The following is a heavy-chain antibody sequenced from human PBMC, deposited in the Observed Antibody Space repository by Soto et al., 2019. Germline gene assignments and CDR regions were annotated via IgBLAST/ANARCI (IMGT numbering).Heavy chain of an antibody. J-gene: IGHJ5*02. CDR2: ISAYNGNT. D-gene: IGHD6-13*01. CDR1: GYTFTSYG. CDR3: ARNWVSGSWYPETYNWFDP. V-gene: IGHV1-18*01. Sequence: QVQLVQSGAEVKKPGASVKVSCKASGYTFTSYGVSWVRQAPGQGLEWMGWISAYNGNTNYAQKLQGRVTMTTDTSTSTAYMELRSLRSDDTAVYYCARNWVSGSWYPETYNWFDPWGQGTLVTVSS.